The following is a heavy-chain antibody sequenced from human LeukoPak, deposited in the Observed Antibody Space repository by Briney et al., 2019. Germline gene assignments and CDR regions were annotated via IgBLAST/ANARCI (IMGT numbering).Heavy chain of an antibody. CDR3: AKASGTFGYYDFWSGYSNYYFDY. Sequence: GGSLRLSCAASGFTFSSYAMHWVRQAPGKGLEWVAVISYDGSNKYYADSVKGRFTISRDNSKNTLYLQMNSLRAEDTAVYYCAKASGTFGYYDFWSGYSNYYFDYWGQGTLVTVSS. D-gene: IGHD3-3*01. CDR1: GFTFSSYA. J-gene: IGHJ4*02. CDR2: ISYDGSNK. V-gene: IGHV3-30-3*01.